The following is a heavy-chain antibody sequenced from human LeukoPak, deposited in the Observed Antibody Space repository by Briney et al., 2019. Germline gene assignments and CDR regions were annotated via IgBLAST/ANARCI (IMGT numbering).Heavy chain of an antibody. Sequence: GGSLRLSCAASGFTFSSYAMSWVRQAPGKGLEWVSAISGSGGSTYYADSVKGRFTISRDNSENTLYLQMNSLRAEDTAVYYCAKGIYLSNYYYYGMDVWGQGTTVTVSS. V-gene: IGHV3-23*01. J-gene: IGHJ6*02. D-gene: IGHD4-4*01. CDR2: ISGSGGST. CDR1: GFTFSSYA. CDR3: AKGIYLSNYYYYGMDV.